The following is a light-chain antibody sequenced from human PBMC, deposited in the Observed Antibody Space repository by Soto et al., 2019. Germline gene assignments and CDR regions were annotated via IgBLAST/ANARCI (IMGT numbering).Light chain of an antibody. CDR2: EVS. J-gene: IGLJ1*01. CDR1: SSDIGGYDF. Sequence: QSALTQPASVSGSPGQSLTISCTGTSSDIGGYDFVSWYRQQPGKAPKLLIYEVSHRPSGVSSRFSAAKSGNTASLTISGLQAEDEGDYYCSSYPISSTTVFGTGTKLTVL. V-gene: IGLV2-14*01. CDR3: SSYPISSTTV.